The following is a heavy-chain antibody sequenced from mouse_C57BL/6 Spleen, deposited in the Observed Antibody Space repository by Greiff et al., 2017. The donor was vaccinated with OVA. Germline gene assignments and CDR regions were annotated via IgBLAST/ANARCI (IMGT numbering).Heavy chain of an antibody. V-gene: IGHV1-54*01. CDR3: ARERRGHRDY. J-gene: IGHJ2*01. Sequence: QVQLQQSGAELVRPGTSVKVSCKASGYAFTNYLIAWVKQRPGQGLEWIGLINPGSGGTNYNEKFKGKATLTADKSYSTAYMQLSSLTSADSAVDFYARERRGHRDYWGQVTTLTVSS. CDR1: GYAFTNYL. D-gene: IGHD3-1*01. CDR2: INPGSGGT.